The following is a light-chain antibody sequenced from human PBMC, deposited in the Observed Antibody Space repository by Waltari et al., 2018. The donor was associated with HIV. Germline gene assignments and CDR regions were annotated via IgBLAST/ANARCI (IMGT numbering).Light chain of an antibody. J-gene: IGKJ1*01. Sequence: DIQATQSPSFLSASIGDRVTISCRASHGIVNYLAWYQQKPGEAPRLLIYAASTLQRGVPSRFSGSGSGTEFTLTISSLQAEDFATYHCQQLNSYPWTFGQGTKVEI. V-gene: IGKV1-9*01. CDR3: QQLNSYPWT. CDR1: HGIVNY. CDR2: AAS.